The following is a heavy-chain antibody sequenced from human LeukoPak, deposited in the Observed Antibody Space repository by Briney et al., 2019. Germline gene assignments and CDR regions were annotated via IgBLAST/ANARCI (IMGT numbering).Heavy chain of an antibody. Sequence: GGSLRLSCAASGFTFSNAWMSWVRQAPGKGLEWVGRIKSKTDGGTTDYAAPVKGRFSISRDNAKNTLYLQMDSLRAEDTAVYYCAKQMAVDYFDYWGQGTLVTVSS. D-gene: IGHD5-24*01. CDR3: AKQMAVDYFDY. CDR2: IKSKTDGGTT. CDR1: GFTFSNAW. J-gene: IGHJ4*02. V-gene: IGHV3-15*01.